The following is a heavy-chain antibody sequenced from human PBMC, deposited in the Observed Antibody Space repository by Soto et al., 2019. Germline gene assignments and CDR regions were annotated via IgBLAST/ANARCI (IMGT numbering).Heavy chain of an antibody. CDR2: IKSKTDGGTT. Sequence: GGSLRLSCAASGSTFSNAWMSWVRQAPGKGLEWVGRIKSKTDGGTTDYAAPVKGRFTISRDDSKNTLYLQMNSLKTEDTAVYYCTTPVDSSGYGGGFDYWGQGTLVTVSS. CDR1: GSTFSNAW. D-gene: IGHD3-22*01. J-gene: IGHJ4*02. CDR3: TTPVDSSGYGGGFDY. V-gene: IGHV3-15*01.